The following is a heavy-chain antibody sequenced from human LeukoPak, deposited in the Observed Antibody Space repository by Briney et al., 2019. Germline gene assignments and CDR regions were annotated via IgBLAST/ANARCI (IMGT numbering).Heavy chain of an antibody. CDR1: GFTFSSYG. CDR2: MSYDGSNK. J-gene: IGHJ4*02. V-gene: IGHV3-30*18. D-gene: IGHD3-22*01. CDR3: AKDQYYYDSSGSSPPGY. Sequence: GGSLRLSCAASGFTFSSYGMHWVRQAPGKGLEWVALMSYDGSNKYYAVSVKGRFTISRDNSKNTLYLQMNSLRAEDTAVYYCAKDQYYYDSSGSSPPGYWGQGTLVTDSS.